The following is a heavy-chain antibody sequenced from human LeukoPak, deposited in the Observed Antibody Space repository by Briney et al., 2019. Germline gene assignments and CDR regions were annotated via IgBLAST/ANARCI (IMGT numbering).Heavy chain of an antibody. V-gene: IGHV1-2*02. CDR2: INPNSGGT. CDR3: ARDVVDYYYYMDV. J-gene: IGHJ6*03. CDR1: GYTFTSYG. D-gene: IGHD2-2*01. Sequence: ASVKVSCKASGYTFTSYGISWVRQAPGQGLEWMGWINPNSGGTNYAQKFQGRVTMTRDTSISTAYMELSRLRSDDTAVYYCARDVVDYYYYMDVWGKGTTVTVSS.